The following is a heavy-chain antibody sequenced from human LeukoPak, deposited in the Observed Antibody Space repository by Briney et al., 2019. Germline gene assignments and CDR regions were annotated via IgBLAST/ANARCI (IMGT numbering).Heavy chain of an antibody. D-gene: IGHD3-22*01. V-gene: IGHV3-74*03. CDR3: ATYKHSSGYYYFDY. CDR2: INLDGSDA. CDR1: GFTFTSYW. Sequence: GGSLRLSCAASGFTFTSYWMHWVRQAPGKGLVWVSRINLDGSDATYADSVKGRFTISRDNAKNSLYLQMNSLRAEDTAVYYCATYKHSSGYYYFDYWGQGTLVTVSS. J-gene: IGHJ4*02.